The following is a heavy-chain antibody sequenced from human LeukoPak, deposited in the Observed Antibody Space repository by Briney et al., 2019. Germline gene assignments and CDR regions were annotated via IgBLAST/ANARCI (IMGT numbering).Heavy chain of an antibody. CDR3: ARDWDSYSRSGFDY. CDR2: ISAYNGNT. J-gene: IGHJ4*02. V-gene: IGHV1-18*01. CDR1: GYTFTSYG. Sequence: ASVKVSCKASGYTFTSYGISWVRQAPGQGLEWMGWISAYNGNTNYAQKLQGRVTMTTDTSTSTAYMELRSLRSDDTAVYYCARDWDSYSRSGFDYWGQGTLVTVSS. D-gene: IGHD6-6*01.